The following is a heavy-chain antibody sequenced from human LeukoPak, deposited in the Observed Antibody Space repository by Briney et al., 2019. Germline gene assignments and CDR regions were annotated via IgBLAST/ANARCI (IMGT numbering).Heavy chain of an antibody. J-gene: IGHJ4*02. D-gene: IGHD3-22*01. Sequence: SETLSLTCIVSGASISTNSHYWGWVRQPPGKGLEWIASIHHTGTPYYNPSLKSRVTISVDTSKNQFSLKLSSVTAADTAAYYCAGYYYDSSGYYRPGVYYFDYWGQGTLVTVSS. CDR1: GASISTNSHY. V-gene: IGHV4-39*01. CDR3: AGYYYDSSGYYRPGVYYFDY. CDR2: IHHTGTP.